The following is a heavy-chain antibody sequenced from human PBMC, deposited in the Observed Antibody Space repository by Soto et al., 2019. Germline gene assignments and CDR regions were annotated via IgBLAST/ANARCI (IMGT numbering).Heavy chain of an antibody. J-gene: IGHJ4*02. D-gene: IGHD3-22*01. V-gene: IGHV3-23*01. CDR2: ISGSGGST. Sequence: PGGSLRLSCAASGFTFSSYAMSWVRQAPGKGLEWVSAISGSGGSTYYADSVKGRFTISRDNSKNTPYLQMNSLRAEDTAVYYCAKDTLEDYYDSSGYYRYWGQGTLVTVSS. CDR1: GFTFSSYA. CDR3: AKDTLEDYYDSSGYYRY.